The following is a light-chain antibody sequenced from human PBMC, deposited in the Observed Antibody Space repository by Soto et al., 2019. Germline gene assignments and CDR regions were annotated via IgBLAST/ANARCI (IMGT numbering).Light chain of an antibody. CDR2: DTS. CDR1: HSISSY. CDR3: QRYNNWPLT. V-gene: IGKV3-15*01. Sequence: EIVLTQSPATLSLSPGERATLSCRASHSISSYLAWYQQKPGQTPRLLIYDTSARATGVPARFSGSRSGPEFTLTINSLQSEDFAIYYCQRYNNWPLTFGGGTKVDIK. J-gene: IGKJ4*01.